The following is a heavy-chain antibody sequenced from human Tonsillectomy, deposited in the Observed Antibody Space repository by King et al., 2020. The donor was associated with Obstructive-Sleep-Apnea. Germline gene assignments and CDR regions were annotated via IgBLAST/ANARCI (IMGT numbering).Heavy chain of an antibody. V-gene: IGHV4-4*02. D-gene: IGHD6-19*01. CDR3: TRDQGAVGRFEY. CDR1: GGSISSDNC. J-gene: IGHJ4*02. CDR2: IYHSGST. Sequence: QLQESGPGLVKPSGTLSLTCAVSGGSISSDNCWTWVRQPPGKGLEWIGEIYHSGSTNYNPSLKSRVTVSVDKSKNHLSLKLNSVTAADTAVYYCTRDQGAVGRFEYWGQGTLVTVSS.